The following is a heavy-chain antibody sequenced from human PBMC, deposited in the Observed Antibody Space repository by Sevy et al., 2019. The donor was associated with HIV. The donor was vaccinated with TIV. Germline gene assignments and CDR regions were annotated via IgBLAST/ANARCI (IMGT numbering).Heavy chain of an antibody. D-gene: IGHD6-19*01. V-gene: IGHV3-23*01. CDR1: GFTFSSYA. CDR2: ISGSGGST. Sequence: GGSLRLSCVASGFTFSSYAMSWVRQAPGKGLEWVSAISGSGGSTYYADSVKGRFTISRDNSKNTLYLQMNSLRAEDTAVYYGAKDEGGRWLESGPLFQHWGQGTLVTVSS. CDR3: AKDEGGRWLESGPLFQH. J-gene: IGHJ1*01.